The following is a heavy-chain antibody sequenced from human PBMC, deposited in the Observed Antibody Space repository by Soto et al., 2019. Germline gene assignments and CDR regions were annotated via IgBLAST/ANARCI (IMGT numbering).Heavy chain of an antibody. CDR1: GGSFSGYY. CDR2: INHRGST. D-gene: IGHD6-13*01. V-gene: IGHV4-34*01. Sequence: QVQLQQWGAGLLKPSETLSLTCAVYGGSFSGYYWSWIRQPPGKGLEWIGEINHRGSTTYNPSLKSRVTISVDTSKNQFALKLSSVTAADTAVYYCARGGDQGYNVWGKGTTVTVSS. CDR3: ARGGDQGYNV. J-gene: IGHJ6*04.